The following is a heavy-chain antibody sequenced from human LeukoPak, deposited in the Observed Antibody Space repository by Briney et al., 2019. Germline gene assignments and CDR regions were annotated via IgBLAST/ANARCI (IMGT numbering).Heavy chain of an antibody. J-gene: IGHJ6*02. V-gene: IGHV3-23*01. CDR2: ISGSGGST. D-gene: IGHD5-18*01. CDR3: AKEYGDSYGPGDYGMDV. Sequence: GGSLRLSCAASGFTFSSYAMSWVRQAPGQGLEWVSAISGSGGSTYYADSVKGRFTISRENSKNTPYLQMNSLRAEDTAVYYCAKEYGDSYGPGDYGMDVWGQGTTVTVSS. CDR1: GFTFSSYA.